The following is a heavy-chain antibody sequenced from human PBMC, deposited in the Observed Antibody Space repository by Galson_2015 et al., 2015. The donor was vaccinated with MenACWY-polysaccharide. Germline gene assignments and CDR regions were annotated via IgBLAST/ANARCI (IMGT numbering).Heavy chain of an antibody. V-gene: IGHV3-74*01. Sequence: SLRLSCAASGFTFSGYYMHWVRQAPGEGLVWVSRINSDGSLTVYADSVKGRFTISRDNAKNTLYLQMNSLRAEDTAVYFCVVFLSGIPHWGQGTLLTVSS. CDR2: INSDGSLT. D-gene: IGHD3-3*01. CDR3: VVFLSGIPH. CDR1: GFTFSGYY. J-gene: IGHJ4*02.